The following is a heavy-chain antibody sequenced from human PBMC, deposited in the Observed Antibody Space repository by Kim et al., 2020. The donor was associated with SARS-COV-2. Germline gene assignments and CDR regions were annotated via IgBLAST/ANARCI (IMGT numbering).Heavy chain of an antibody. D-gene: IGHD2-2*01. J-gene: IGHJ4*02. CDR1: GFTFSSYS. Sequence: GGSLRLSCAASGFTFSSYSMNWVRQAPGKGLEWVSYISSSSSTIYYADSVKGRFTISRDNAKNSLYLQMNSLRDEDTAVYYCARAWVVPAARERYYFDYWGQGTLVTVSS. V-gene: IGHV3-48*02. CDR3: ARAWVVPAARERYYFDY. CDR2: ISSSSSTI.